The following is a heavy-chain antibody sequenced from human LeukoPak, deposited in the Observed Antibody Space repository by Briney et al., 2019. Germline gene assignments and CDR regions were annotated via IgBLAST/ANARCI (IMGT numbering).Heavy chain of an antibody. Sequence: GGSLRLSCTASGFSFSGHWMHWARQLPGKGLVWVSRISPTGGTTSYADSVKGRFAVSRDNAKNTLYLQVNNLRAEDTAVYYCARGPNSNWSGLDFWGQGTLLTVSS. CDR3: ARGPNSNWSGLDF. CDR1: GFSFSGHW. CDR2: ISPTGGTT. D-gene: IGHD6-6*01. V-gene: IGHV3-74*01. J-gene: IGHJ4*02.